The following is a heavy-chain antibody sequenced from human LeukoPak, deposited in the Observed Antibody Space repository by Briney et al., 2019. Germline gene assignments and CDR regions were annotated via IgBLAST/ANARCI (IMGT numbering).Heavy chain of an antibody. CDR1: GGSISCYY. CDR2: ISYSGST. D-gene: IGHD6-13*01. CDR3: ARLGYSSSWLNTPQFNWFDP. J-gene: IGHJ5*02. Sequence: SETLSLTCTVSGGSISCYYWSWIRQPPGKGLEWIGYISYSGSTNYNPSLKSRVTISVDTSKNQFSLKLSSVTAADTAVYYCARLGYSSSWLNTPQFNWFDPWGQGTLVTVSS. V-gene: IGHV4-59*08.